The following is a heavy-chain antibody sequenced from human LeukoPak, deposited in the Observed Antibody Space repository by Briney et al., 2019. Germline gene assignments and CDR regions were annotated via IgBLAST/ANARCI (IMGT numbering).Heavy chain of an antibody. V-gene: IGHV4-59*01. CDR3: ARENSNPHYFDY. J-gene: IGHJ4*02. Sequence: GSLRLSCAASGFVFRNYFMSWVRQAPGKGLEWIGYIYYSGSTNYNPSLKSRVTISVDTSKNQFSLKLSSVTAADTAVYYCARENSNPHYFDYWGQGTLVTVSS. CDR1: GFVFRNYF. D-gene: IGHD6-13*01. CDR2: IYYSGST.